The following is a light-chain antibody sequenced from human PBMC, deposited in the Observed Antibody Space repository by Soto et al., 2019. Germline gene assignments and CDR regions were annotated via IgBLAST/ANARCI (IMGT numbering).Light chain of an antibody. CDR3: QQYNNWPPIT. V-gene: IGKV3-15*01. Sequence: EIVMTQSPATMSVSPGERATLSCRASQSVRSNLAWYQQKPGQAPRLLIYVASTRATGIPARFSGSGSGTEFTLTVSSLQSEDFAVYYCQQYNNWPPITFGQGTRLEIK. CDR2: VAS. CDR1: QSVRSN. J-gene: IGKJ5*01.